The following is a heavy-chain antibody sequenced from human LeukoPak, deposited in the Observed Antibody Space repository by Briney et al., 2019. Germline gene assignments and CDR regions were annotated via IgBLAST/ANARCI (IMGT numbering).Heavy chain of an antibody. D-gene: IGHD3-3*01. V-gene: IGHV3-15*01. CDR1: GFTFSNAW. CDR3: TTVHDFWSGFYQGFDY. CDR2: IKSKTDGGTA. J-gene: IGHJ4*02. Sequence: GGSLRLSCAASGFTFSNAWMSWVRQAPGKGLEWVGRIKSKTDGGTADYAAPVKGRSTISRDDSKNTLYLQMNSQKTEDTAVYYCTTVHDFWSGFYQGFDYWGQGTLVTVSS.